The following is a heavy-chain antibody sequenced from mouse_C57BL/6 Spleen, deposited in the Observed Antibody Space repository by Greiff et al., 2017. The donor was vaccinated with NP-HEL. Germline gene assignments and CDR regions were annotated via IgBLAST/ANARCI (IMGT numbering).Heavy chain of an antibody. J-gene: IGHJ3*01. V-gene: IGHV1-69*01. CDR3: ARSYGNYEFAY. CDR1: GYTFTSYW. Sequence: VKLQQPGAELVMPGASVKLSCKASGYTFTSYWMHWVKQRPGQGLEWIGEIDPSDSYTNYNQKFKGKSTLTVDKSSSTAYMQLSSLTSEDSAVYYCARSYGNYEFAYWGQGTLVTVSA. CDR2: IDPSDSYT. D-gene: IGHD2-1*01.